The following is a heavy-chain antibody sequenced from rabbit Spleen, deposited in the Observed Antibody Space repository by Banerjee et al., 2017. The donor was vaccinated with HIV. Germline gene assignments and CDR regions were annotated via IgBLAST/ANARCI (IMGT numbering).Heavy chain of an antibody. Sequence: QEQLKESGGGLVQPGGSLKLSCKASGFDLNTYGVSWVRQAPGKGLEWIGYIDPVFGATYYATWVNGRFTISSQNAQNTLYLQLTSLTAAGTATYFCARDLVAVIGWNFDLWGPGTLVTVS. D-gene: IGHD5-1*01. CDR3: ARDLVAVIGWNFDL. CDR1: GFDLNTYG. V-gene: IGHV1S47*01. CDR2: IDPVFGAT. J-gene: IGHJ4*01.